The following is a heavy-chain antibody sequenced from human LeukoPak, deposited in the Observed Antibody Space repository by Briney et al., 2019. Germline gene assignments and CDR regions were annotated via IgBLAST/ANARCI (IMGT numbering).Heavy chain of an antibody. D-gene: IGHD2-21*02. CDR1: GYTFTNYG. CDR2: ISAYNGNT. Sequence: ASVKVSCKASGYTFTNYGISWVRQAPGQGLEWLGRISAYNGNTNYAQKLQGRVTMTTDTSTSTAYMELRSLRVEDTAVYYCAKDIVGGGDDYWGQGTLVIVSS. J-gene: IGHJ4*02. CDR3: AKDIVGGGDDY. V-gene: IGHV1-18*01.